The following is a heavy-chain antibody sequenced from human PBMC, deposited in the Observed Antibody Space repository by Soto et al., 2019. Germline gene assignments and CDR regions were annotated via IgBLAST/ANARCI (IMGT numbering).Heavy chain of an antibody. D-gene: IGHD1-1*01. CDR1: GYSFTSYW. CDR2: IYPRDSDI. CDR3: ATTSPQGNFYYGLDV. J-gene: IGHJ6*02. V-gene: IGHV5-51*01. Sequence: LGESLKISCKASGYSFTSYWIAWVRQMPGKGLEWMGIIYPRDSDIRYSPSFQGQVTISVDKSISTAYLQWSSLKASDTAIYYCATTSPQGNFYYGLDVWGQGTTVTVSS.